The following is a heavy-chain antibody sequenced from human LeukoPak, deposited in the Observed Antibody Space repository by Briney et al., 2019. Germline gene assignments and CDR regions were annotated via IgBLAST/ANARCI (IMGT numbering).Heavy chain of an antibody. J-gene: IGHJ4*02. CDR2: FDPEDGET. V-gene: IGHV1-24*01. Sequence: ASVNVSCKVSGYTLPELSMHWVRQAPGKGLEWMGGFDPEDGETIYAQKFQGRVTMTEDTSTDTAYMELSSLISEDTAVYYCATVDFCGSTSCYYFDYWGQGTLVTVSS. D-gene: IGHD2-2*01. CDR1: GYTLPELS. CDR3: ATVDFCGSTSCYYFDY.